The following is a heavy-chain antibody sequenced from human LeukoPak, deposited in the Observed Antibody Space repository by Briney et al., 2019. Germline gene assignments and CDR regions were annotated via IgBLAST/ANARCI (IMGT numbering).Heavy chain of an antibody. CDR3: AKDRYTYCRGDRCSPGEFDH. J-gene: IGHJ4*02. CDR2: ISGSGGST. CDR1: GFNFSNAW. D-gene: IGHD2-15*01. V-gene: IGHV3-23*01. Sequence: GGSLRLSCAPSGFNFSNAWMSWVRQAPGKGLEWVSAISGSGGSTYYADSVKGRFTLSRDNSKNTLYLQMNILRDDDTAVYYCAKDRYTYCRGDRCSPGEFDHWGQGTLVTVSS.